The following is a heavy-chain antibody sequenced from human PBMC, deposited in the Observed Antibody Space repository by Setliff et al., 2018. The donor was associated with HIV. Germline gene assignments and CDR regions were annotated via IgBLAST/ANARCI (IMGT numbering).Heavy chain of an antibody. J-gene: IGHJ3*02. V-gene: IGHV1-18*01. CDR1: GYTFSSYS. CDR3: AREYFGSGSYVRSFDI. D-gene: IGHD3-10*01. CDR2: ISGYNGHT. Sequence: ASVKVSCKASGYTFSSYSISWVRQAPGQGLEWMGWISGYNGHTNYAQKFQGRVIMTTDTSTSTAYMELRSLRSDDTAVYYCAREYFGSGSYVRSFDIWGQGALVTVSS.